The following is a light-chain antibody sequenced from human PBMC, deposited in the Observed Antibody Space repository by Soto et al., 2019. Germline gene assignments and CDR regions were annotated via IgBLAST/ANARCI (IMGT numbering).Light chain of an antibody. CDR3: QSYDSSLSGNYV. J-gene: IGLJ1*01. V-gene: IGLV1-40*01. Sequence: QSVLTQPPSVSGAPGQRVTMSCTGSSSNIGAGYDVHWYQQLPGTAPKLLIYGNSNRPSGVPDRFSGSKSGTSASLAITGLQSEDEADYYCQSYDSSLSGNYVFVPGTTLTVL. CDR2: GNS. CDR1: SSNIGAGYD.